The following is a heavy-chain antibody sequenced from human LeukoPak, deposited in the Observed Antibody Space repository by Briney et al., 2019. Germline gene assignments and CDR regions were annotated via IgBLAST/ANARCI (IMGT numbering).Heavy chain of an antibody. V-gene: IGHV3-23*01. CDR3: AKFPSRIAVAGSGY. CDR1: GFTFSSYG. Sequence: SGGSLRLSCAASGFTFSSYGMSWVRQAPGKGLEWVSAISGSGGSTYYADSVKGRFTISRDNSKNTLYLQMNSLRAEDTAVYYCAKFPSRIAVAGSGYWGQGTLVTVSS. J-gene: IGHJ4*02. CDR2: ISGSGGST. D-gene: IGHD6-19*01.